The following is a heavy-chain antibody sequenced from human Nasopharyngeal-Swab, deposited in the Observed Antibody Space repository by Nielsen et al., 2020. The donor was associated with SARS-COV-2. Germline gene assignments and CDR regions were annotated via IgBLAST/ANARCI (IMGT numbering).Heavy chain of an antibody. D-gene: IGHD3-22*01. CDR2: IVAGSGNT. J-gene: IGHJ3*02. Sequence: SVKVSCKASGFTFTSSAVQWVRQARGQRREWIGWIVAGSGNTNYAQKFQERVTITRDMSTSTAYMELSSLRSEDTAVYYCAASPNYYDSSGYPFDIWGQGTMVTVSS. CDR1: GFTFTSSA. V-gene: IGHV1-58*01. CDR3: AASPNYYDSSGYPFDI.